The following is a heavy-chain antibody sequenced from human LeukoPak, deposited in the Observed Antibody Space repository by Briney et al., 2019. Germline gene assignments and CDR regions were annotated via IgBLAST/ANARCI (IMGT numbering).Heavy chain of an antibody. V-gene: IGHV4-34*01. CDR1: GGSFSGYY. CDR3: ARHGSGSMGY. Sequence: SETLSLTCAVYGGSFSGYYWSGIRQPPGKGLEWIGEINHSGSTNYNPSLKSRVTISVDTSKNQFSLKLSSVTAADTAVYYCARHGSGSMGYWGQGTLVTVSS. D-gene: IGHD3-10*01. CDR2: INHSGST. J-gene: IGHJ4*02.